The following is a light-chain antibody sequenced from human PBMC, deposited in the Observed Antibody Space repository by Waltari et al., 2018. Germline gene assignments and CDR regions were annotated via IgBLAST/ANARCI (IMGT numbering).Light chain of an antibody. Sequence: QPALTQPRSVSGSPGQSATIPCTGISSDVGDYTFVSGYQQHPGKAPKLMIHDVSKRPSGVPDRFSGSKSGNTASLTISGLQAEDEAEYYCCSYVGSHTNWVFGGGTKLTVL. J-gene: IGLJ3*02. CDR3: CSYVGSHTNWV. CDR2: DVS. V-gene: IGLV2-11*01. CDR1: SSDVGDYTF.